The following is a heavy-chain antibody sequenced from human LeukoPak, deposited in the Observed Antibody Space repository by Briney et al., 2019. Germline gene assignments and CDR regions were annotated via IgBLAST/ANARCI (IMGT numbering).Heavy chain of an antibody. J-gene: IGHJ4*02. CDR2: ISSSSSTI. CDR3: ARDPTYDSSGYYDY. V-gene: IGHV3-48*04. D-gene: IGHD3-22*01. Sequence: SGGSLRLSCAASGFTFSSYSMNWVRQAPGKGLEWVSYISSSSSTIYYADSVKGRFTISRDNAKNSLYLQMNSLRAEDTAVYYCARDPTYDSSGYYDYWGQGTLVTVSS. CDR1: GFTFSSYS.